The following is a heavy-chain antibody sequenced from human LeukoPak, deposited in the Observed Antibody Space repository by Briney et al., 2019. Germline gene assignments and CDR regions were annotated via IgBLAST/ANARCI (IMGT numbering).Heavy chain of an antibody. J-gene: IGHJ1*01. CDR2: IFYSGST. CDR3: ARTVGEPGAEYFQH. CDR1: GGSISTSRYY. V-gene: IGHV4-39*01. D-gene: IGHD3-10*01. Sequence: SETLSLTCTVSGGSISTSRYYWGWLRQPPGKGLEWIGSIFYSGSTYYNPSLKSRVTISVDTSKKQFSLKLSSVTGADTAVYYCARTVGEPGAEYFQHWGQGTLVTVSS.